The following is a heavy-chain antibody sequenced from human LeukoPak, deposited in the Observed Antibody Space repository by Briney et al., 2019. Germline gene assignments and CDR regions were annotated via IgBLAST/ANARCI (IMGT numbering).Heavy chain of an antibody. Sequence: PGGSLRLSCAASGFTFSSYSMNWVRQAPGKGLEWVSYISSSGITIYSADSVKGRFTISRDRANNSLYLQMNSMRGEDTAVYYCARDGVAGFDYWGQGTLVTVSS. J-gene: IGHJ4*02. V-gene: IGHV3-48*01. D-gene: IGHD6-19*01. CDR2: ISSSGITI. CDR1: GFTFSSYS. CDR3: ARDGVAGFDY.